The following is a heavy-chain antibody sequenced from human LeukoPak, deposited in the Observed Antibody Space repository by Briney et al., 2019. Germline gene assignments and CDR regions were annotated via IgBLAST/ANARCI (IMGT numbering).Heavy chain of an antibody. CDR3: AREGRPNYYGSGSYSYFDY. CDR1: GGSISSYY. J-gene: IGHJ4*02. D-gene: IGHD3-10*01. Sequence: PSETLSLTCTVSGGSISSYYWSWIRQPPGKELEWMGYIYYSGSTNYNPSLKSRVTISVDTSKNQFSLKLSSVTAADTAVYYCAREGRPNYYGSGSYSYFDYWGQGTLVTVSS. CDR2: IYYSGST. V-gene: IGHV4-59*01.